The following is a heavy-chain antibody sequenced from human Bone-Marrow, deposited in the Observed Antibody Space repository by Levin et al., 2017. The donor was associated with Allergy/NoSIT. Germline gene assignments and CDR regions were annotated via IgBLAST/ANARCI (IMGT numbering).Heavy chain of an antibody. V-gene: IGHV3-30*18. J-gene: IGHJ4*02. Sequence: GGSLRLSCAASGFTFSSYGMHWVRQAPGKGLEWVAVISYDGSYKYYADSVKGRFTISRDNSKNTLYLQMNSLRAEDTAVYYCAKSACSSTSCFIPYDYWGQGTLVTVSS. D-gene: IGHD2-2*01. CDR3: AKSACSSTSCFIPYDY. CDR1: GFTFSSYG. CDR2: ISYDGSYK.